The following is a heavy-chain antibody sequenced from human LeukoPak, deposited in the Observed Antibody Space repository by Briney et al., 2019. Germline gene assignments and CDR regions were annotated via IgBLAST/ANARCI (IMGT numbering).Heavy chain of an antibody. CDR2: IDSGGITI. D-gene: IGHD2-2*01. Sequence: GGSLRLSCEGSGFPFSSYEMNWLRQAPGKGLEWVSHIDSGGITIYYADSVKGRFTISRDNAKNSIYLQMDSLRVEDTAIYYCARDTKYAFDNWGQGTLVTVSS. J-gene: IGHJ4*02. CDR1: GFPFSSYE. CDR3: ARDTKYAFDN. V-gene: IGHV3-48*03.